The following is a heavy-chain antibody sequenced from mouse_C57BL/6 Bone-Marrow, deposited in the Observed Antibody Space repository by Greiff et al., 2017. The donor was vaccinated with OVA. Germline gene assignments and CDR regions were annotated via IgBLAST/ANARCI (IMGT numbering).Heavy chain of an antibody. Sequence: VHLVESGPGLVQPSQSLSITCTVSGFSLTSYGVHWVRQSPGKGLEWLGVIWRGGSTDYNAAFMSRLSITKDNSKSQVFFKMNSLQADDTAIYYCAKNNGFWYFDVWGTGTTVTVSS. CDR2: IWRGGST. V-gene: IGHV2-5*01. CDR3: AKNNGFWYFDV. D-gene: IGHD1-2*01. CDR1: GFSLTSYG. J-gene: IGHJ1*03.